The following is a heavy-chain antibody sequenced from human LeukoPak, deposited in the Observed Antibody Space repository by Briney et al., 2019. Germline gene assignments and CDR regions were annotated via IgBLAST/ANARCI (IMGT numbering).Heavy chain of an antibody. Sequence: EASVKVSCTASGGTFSSYAISWVRQAPGQGLGWMGRIIPILGIANYAQKFQGRVTITADKSTSTAYMELSSLRSEDTAVYYCARVLGVTTRYYYYYYGMDGWGQGTTVTVSS. D-gene: IGHD4-11*01. V-gene: IGHV1-69*04. CDR3: ARVLGVTTRYYYYYYGMDG. CDR2: IIPILGIA. CDR1: GGTFSSYA. J-gene: IGHJ6*02.